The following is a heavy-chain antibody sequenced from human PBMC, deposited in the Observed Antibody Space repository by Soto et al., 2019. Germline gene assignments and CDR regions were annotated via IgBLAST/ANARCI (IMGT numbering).Heavy chain of an antibody. D-gene: IGHD1-7*01. CDR1: GYTFTSYG. CDR3: ASCNWNYARSALDAFDI. Sequence: ASVKVSCKASGYTFTSYGISWVRQAPGQGLEWMGWISAYNGNTNYAQKLQGRVTMTTDTSTSTAYMELRSLRSDDTAVYYCASCNWNYARSALDAFDIWGQGTMVTVSS. J-gene: IGHJ3*02. CDR2: ISAYNGNT. V-gene: IGHV1-18*01.